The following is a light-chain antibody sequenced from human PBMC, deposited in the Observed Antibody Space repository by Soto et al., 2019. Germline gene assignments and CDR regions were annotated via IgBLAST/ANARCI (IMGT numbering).Light chain of an antibody. J-gene: IGLJ1*01. CDR1: SRDVGRFNY. Sequence: QSVLTQPRSVSGSPGQSVTISCTGTSRDVGRFNYLSWYQHLPDKAPKLIIFDVTNRPSGVPARFSGSKSANTASLTISGLQAEDEADYYCCSYVGNYIFVFGTGTKLTVL. CDR2: DVT. V-gene: IGLV2-11*01. CDR3: CSYVGNYIFV.